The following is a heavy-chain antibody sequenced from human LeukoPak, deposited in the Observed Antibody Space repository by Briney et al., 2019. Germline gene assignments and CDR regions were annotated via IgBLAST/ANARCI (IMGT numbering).Heavy chain of an antibody. D-gene: IGHD3-10*01. J-gene: IGHJ4*02. CDR2: IKSNGGDT. V-gene: IGHV3-23*01. Sequence: GGSLRLSCAASGFTFSNYAMSWVRPAPGKGLEWVSLIKSNGGDTYYADSVEGRFIISRDNSRNTLYLQMNSLRAEDTAIYYCANRGRTAVASYYFDYWGQGTLVTVSS. CDR1: GFTFSNYA. CDR3: ANRGRTAVASYYFDY.